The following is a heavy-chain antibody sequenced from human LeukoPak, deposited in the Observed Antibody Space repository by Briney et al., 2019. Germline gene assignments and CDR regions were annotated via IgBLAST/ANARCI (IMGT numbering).Heavy chain of an antibody. D-gene: IGHD7-27*01. CDR3: ARDRSSWGLDW. V-gene: IGHV4-31*03. J-gene: IGHJ4*02. CDR1: RGSISRGGYY. Sequence: PSETLSLTCTVSRGSISRGGYYWSWIRQHPGKGLEWIGYIYYSGTTYYNPSLKSRVTISVDTSKNQFSLKLTSLPAADTAVYYSARDRSSWGLDWWGQGTLVTVSS. CDR2: IYYSGTT.